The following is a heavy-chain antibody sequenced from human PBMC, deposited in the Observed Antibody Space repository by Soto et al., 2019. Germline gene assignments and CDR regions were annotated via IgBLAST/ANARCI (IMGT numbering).Heavy chain of an antibody. CDR2: IGAHKGNT. Sequence: QVQLVQSGAEVKKSGASVKVSCKASGYTFTRYGISWVRQAPGQGLEWMGWIGAHKGNTNYTQKFQGRITLTTDTSTNTAYMELRSLTSDDTAVYYCARDRRNYYDSSGDVRYWGQGTLVTVSS. J-gene: IGHJ4*02. D-gene: IGHD3-22*01. CDR3: ARDRRNYYDSSGDVRY. CDR1: GYTFTRYG. V-gene: IGHV1-18*01.